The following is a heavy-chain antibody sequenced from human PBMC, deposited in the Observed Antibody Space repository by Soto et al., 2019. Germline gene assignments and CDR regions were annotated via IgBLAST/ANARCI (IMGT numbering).Heavy chain of an antibody. CDR1: GDSMSSSNW. V-gene: IGHV4-4*02. CDR3: ARSPDSSGYYPRWYYYGMDV. Sequence: SETLSLTCTVSGDSMSSSNWWNWVRQPPGKGLEWIGEAHHSGRTNYNPSLKSRVTISVDKSKNQFSLKLSSVTAAGTAVYYCARSPDSSGYYPRWYYYGMDVWGQGTTVTVSS. D-gene: IGHD3-22*01. J-gene: IGHJ6*02. CDR2: AHHSGRT.